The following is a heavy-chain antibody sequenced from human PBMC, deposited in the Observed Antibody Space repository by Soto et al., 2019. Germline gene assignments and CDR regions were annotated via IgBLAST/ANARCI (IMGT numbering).Heavy chain of an antibody. J-gene: IGHJ6*02. CDR1: GGTFSNYA. Sequence: QVQLVQSGAEVKKPGSSVKVSCKVSGGTFSNYAIDWVRLAPGHGLEWMGGIVPIFGTTYYTQKFQGRATILADXSXTXXYLEMSSLSSEDTAIYYCARVEAVAGRYNYRGLDVWVQGTAGTVSS. D-gene: IGHD6-19*01. V-gene: IGHV1-69*12. CDR3: ARVEAVAGRYNYRGLDV. CDR2: IVPIFGTT.